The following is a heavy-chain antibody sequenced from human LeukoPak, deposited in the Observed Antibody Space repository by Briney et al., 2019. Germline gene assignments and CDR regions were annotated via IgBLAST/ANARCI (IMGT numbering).Heavy chain of an antibody. CDR2: IYYSGNT. CDR3: ATVGDNGGYYPFDY. J-gene: IGHJ4*02. Sequence: SETLSLTCTVSGGPISRSNFFWGWIRQPPGKGLEWIGSIYYSGNTYYNPSLKSRLTIAVDTSRNQFSLKMSSVTAADTAVYYCATVGDNGGYYPFDYWGQGTLVTVSS. CDR1: GGPISRSNFF. D-gene: IGHD4-17*01. V-gene: IGHV4-39*01.